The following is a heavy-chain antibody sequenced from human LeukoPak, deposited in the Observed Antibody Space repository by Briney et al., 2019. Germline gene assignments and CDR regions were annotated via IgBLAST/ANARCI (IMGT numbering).Heavy chain of an antibody. CDR2: TRDRARSYRT. CDR1: GFIVSGYH. CDR3: ARDGAEGDDSAFDV. J-gene: IGHJ3*01. V-gene: IGHV3-72*01. D-gene: IGHD2-21*01. Sequence: GGSLRLSCAASGFIVSGYHMDWVRQAPGKGLEWVGRTRDRARSYRTQYAPSVEDRFSISRDESKNSVFLQMNSLQPEDTAVYYCARDGAEGDDSAFDVWSQGTMVTVSS.